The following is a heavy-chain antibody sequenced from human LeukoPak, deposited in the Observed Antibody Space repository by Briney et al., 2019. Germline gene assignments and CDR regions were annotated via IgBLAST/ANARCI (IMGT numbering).Heavy chain of an antibody. CDR2: IYYSGST. V-gene: IGHV4-59*12. J-gene: IGHJ4*02. D-gene: IGHD1-26*01. Sequence: ASETLSLTCTVSGGSISSYYWSWIRQPPGKGLEWIGYIYYSGSTNYNPSLKSRVTISVDRSKNQFSLKLSSVTAADTAVYYCARDESGSSHWGQGTLVTVSS. CDR3: ARDESGSSH. CDR1: GGSISSYY.